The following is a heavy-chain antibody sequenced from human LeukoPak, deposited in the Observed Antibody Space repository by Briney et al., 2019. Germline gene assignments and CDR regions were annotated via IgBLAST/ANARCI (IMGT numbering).Heavy chain of an antibody. CDR1: GGTFSSYA. Sequence: ASVRVSCKASGGTFSSYAISWVRQAPGQGLEWMGGIIPMFGTANYAQKLQGRVTIITDESTSTAYMELSSLRSEDTAVYYCASYNLPYYDFWRGYQDAFDIWGQGTMVTVSS. CDR2: IIPMFGTA. CDR3: ASYNLPYYDFWRGYQDAFDI. D-gene: IGHD3-3*01. V-gene: IGHV1-69*05. J-gene: IGHJ3*02.